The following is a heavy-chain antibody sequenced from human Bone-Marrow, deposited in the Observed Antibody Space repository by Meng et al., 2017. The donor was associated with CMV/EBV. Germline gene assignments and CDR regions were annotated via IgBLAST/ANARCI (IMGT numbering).Heavy chain of an antibody. D-gene: IGHD3-3*01. V-gene: IGHV3-53*01. CDR2: IYSGGSA. CDR1: GFTVSSNY. CDR3: AKDEDAGYYDFWSGSYT. J-gene: IGHJ5*02. Sequence: GESLKISCAASGFTVSSNYMSWVRQAPGKGLEWVSLIYSGGSAHYADSVQGRFTISRDNSKNTLYLQMNSLRAEDTAVYYCAKDEDAGYYDFWSGSYTWGQGTLVTVSS.